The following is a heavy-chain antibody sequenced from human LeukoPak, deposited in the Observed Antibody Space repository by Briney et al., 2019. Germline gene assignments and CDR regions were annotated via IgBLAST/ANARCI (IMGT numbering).Heavy chain of an antibody. CDR2: IYYSGST. Sequence: PSETLSLTCTVSGGSISSSSYYWGWIRQPPGKGLEWIGSIYYSGSTYYNPSLKSRVTISVDTSKNQFYLKLSSVTAADTAVYYCAREGITGTTLPIDPWGQGTLVTVSS. CDR1: GGSISSSSYY. J-gene: IGHJ5*02. CDR3: AREGITGTTLPIDP. D-gene: IGHD1-7*01. V-gene: IGHV4-39*07.